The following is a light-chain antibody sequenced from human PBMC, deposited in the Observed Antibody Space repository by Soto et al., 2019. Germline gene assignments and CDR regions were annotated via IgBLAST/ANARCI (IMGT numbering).Light chain of an antibody. CDR3: QSADSSGTDSYA. V-gene: IGLV3-25*02. CDR2: KDS. J-gene: IGLJ1*01. Sequence: SYELTQPPSVSVSPGQTARITCSGDALPKQYAYWYQQKPGQAPVLVIYKDSERPSGIPERFSGSSSGTTVTLTISGVQAEGEADYYCQSADSSGTDSYAFGTGTKVTVL. CDR1: ALPKQY.